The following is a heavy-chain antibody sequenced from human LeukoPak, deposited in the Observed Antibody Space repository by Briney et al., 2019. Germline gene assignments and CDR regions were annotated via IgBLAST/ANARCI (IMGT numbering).Heavy chain of an antibody. CDR3: ASSIAVAGLAFDY. D-gene: IGHD6-19*01. V-gene: IGHV1-69*13. J-gene: IGHJ4*02. CDR1: GYTFTSNY. CDR2: IIPIFGTA. Sequence: SVKVSCKASGYTFTSNYIHWVRQAPGQGLEWMGGIIPIFGTANYAQKFQGRVTITADESTSTAYMKLSSLRSEDTAVYYCASSIAVAGLAFDYWGQGTLVTVSS.